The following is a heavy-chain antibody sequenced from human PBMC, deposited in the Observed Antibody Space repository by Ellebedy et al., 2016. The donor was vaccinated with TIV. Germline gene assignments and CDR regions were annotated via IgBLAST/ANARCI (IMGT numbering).Heavy chain of an antibody. J-gene: IGHJ4*02. Sequence: GESLKISXGASGFTFRNYGMHWVRQAPGKGLEWVSYISSSSSTIYYADSVKGRFTISRDNAKNSLHLQMNSLRAEDTAVYYCVRDVTMVRGADWGQGTLVTVSS. CDR1: GFTFRNYG. CDR2: ISSSSSTI. CDR3: VRDVTMVRGAD. V-gene: IGHV3-48*04. D-gene: IGHD3-10*01.